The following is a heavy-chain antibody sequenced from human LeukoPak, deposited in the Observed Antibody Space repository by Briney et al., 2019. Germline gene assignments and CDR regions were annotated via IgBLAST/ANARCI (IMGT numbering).Heavy chain of an antibody. Sequence: ASVKASCKTSGDTFTTYAINWVRQAPGQGLEWMGWISAYNGNTNYAQKLQDRVTMTTDTSTSTAYMELRSLRSDDTAVYYCAKDDSYYDFWSTSYYYYYMDVWGKGTTVTVSS. CDR2: ISAYNGNT. CDR1: GDTFTTYA. CDR3: AKDDSYYDFWSTSYYYYYMDV. J-gene: IGHJ6*03. D-gene: IGHD3-3*01. V-gene: IGHV1-18*01.